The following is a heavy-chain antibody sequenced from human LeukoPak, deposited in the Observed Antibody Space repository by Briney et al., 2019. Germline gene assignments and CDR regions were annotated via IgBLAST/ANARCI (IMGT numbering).Heavy chain of an antibody. CDR1: GGSISSSSYY. CDR2: IYYSGST. D-gene: IGHD2-15*01. J-gene: IGHJ4*02. V-gene: IGHV4-39*07. Sequence: PSETLSLTCTVSGGSISSSSYYWGWIRQPPGKGLEWIGGIYYSGSTYYNPSLKSRVTISVDTSKNQFSLKLSSVTAADTAVYYCARVVLGYCSGGSCSGPFDYWGQGTLVTVSS. CDR3: ARVVLGYCSGGSCSGPFDY.